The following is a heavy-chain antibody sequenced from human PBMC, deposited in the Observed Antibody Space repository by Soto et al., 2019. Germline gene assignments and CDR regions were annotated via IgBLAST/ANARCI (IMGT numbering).Heavy chain of an antibody. Sequence: QVQLVQSGAAVKKPGASVKVSCKASGYTFTSYDINWVRQATGQGLEWMGWMNPNSGNTGYAQKLQGRGTMTRNTSISTAYMELSSLRSEDTAGYYCARERSAAGTGWFDPGCQGTRVSVSS. CDR1: GYTFTSYD. CDR3: ARERSAAGTGWFDP. V-gene: IGHV1-8*01. CDR2: MNPNSGNT. J-gene: IGHJ5*02. D-gene: IGHD6-13*01.